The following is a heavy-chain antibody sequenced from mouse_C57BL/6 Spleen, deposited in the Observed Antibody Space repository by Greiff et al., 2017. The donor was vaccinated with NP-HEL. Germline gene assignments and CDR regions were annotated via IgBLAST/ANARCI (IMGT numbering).Heavy chain of an antibody. V-gene: IGHV5-6*01. D-gene: IGHD2-5*01. CDR3: ARINSNSY. J-gene: IGHJ3*01. CDR2: ISSGGSYT. CDR1: GFTFSSYG. Sequence: EVHLVESGGDLVKPGGSLKLSCAASGFTFSSYGMSWVRQTPDKRLEWVATISSGGSYTYYPDSVKGRFTISRDNAKNTLYLQMSSLKSEDTAMYYCARINSNSYWGQGTLVTVSA.